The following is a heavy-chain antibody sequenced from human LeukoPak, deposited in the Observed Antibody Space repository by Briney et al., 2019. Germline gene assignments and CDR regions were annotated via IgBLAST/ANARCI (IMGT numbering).Heavy chain of an antibody. CDR2: INQDGSEK. V-gene: IGHV3-7*05. J-gene: IGHJ4*02. CDR3: ARDATPPGIIFDY. D-gene: IGHD3-16*01. CDR1: GFTFSSFW. Sequence: GGSLRLSCEVSGFTFSSFWMNWVRQAPGKGLEWVANINQDGSEKWYVDSVKGRFTISRDNAKNSVFPQMNSLRAEDTAVYYCARDATPPGIIFDYWGQGTLVTVSS.